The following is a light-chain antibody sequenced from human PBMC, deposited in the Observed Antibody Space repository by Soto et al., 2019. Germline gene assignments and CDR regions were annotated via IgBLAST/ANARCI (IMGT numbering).Light chain of an antibody. J-gene: IGKJ5*01. CDR2: DVS. Sequence: EVLMTQSPATLSLSPGERATLSCRAAQGVTTNFAWYQQKSGQSPRLLIYDVSNRATGVPARFSGSGSETDFTLTISSLQPEDFATYYCQQASSFPPTFGQGTRLEI. V-gene: IGKV3-15*01. CDR3: QQASSFPPT. CDR1: QGVTTN.